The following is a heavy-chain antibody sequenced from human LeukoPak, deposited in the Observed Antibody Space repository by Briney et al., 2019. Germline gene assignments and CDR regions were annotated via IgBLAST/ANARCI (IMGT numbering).Heavy chain of an antibody. CDR3: ARDGANYYDSSGYHGGHDAFDI. CDR2: INPNSGGT. Sequence: ASVKVSCKTSGYTFTGYYMHWVRQAPGQGLEWMGWINPNSGGTNYAEKFQGRVTMTRETSISTTYMEMRRLSSDDTAVYYCARDGANYYDSSGYHGGHDAFDIWGQGTMVTVSS. V-gene: IGHV1-2*02. CDR1: GYTFTGYY. D-gene: IGHD3-22*01. J-gene: IGHJ3*02.